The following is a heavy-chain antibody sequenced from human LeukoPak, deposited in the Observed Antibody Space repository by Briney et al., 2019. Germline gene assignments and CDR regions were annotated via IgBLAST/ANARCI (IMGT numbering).Heavy chain of an antibody. CDR3: AKWMGRDS. CDR1: GFSFRTHW. Sequence: TGGSLRLSCAVSGFSFRTHWMGWVRQAPGRGLEWVANINQDGRKKFYVDSVEGRFTISRDDAKTSLFLQMNSLRVEDTAVYYCAKWMGRDSWGQGTLVTVSS. V-gene: IGHV3-7*02. D-gene: IGHD6-19*01. CDR2: INQDGRKK. J-gene: IGHJ4*02.